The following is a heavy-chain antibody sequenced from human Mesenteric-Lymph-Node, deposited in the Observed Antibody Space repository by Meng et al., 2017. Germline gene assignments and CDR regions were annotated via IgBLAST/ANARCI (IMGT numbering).Heavy chain of an antibody. J-gene: IGHJ5*02. D-gene: IGHD2-15*01. CDR1: GDPITSGDYS. CDR2: IYHGVNI. Sequence: QELRVRPVRPSQTLSLTCAVSGDPITSGDYSWTWIRKPPGKGLEWIGYIYHGVNIYYTPSLRSRVTISVDKSRSQFSLKLTSVSAADTAVYYCVRDTRRGGGWFDPWGQGTLVTVSS. CDR3: VRDTRRGGGWFDP. V-gene: IGHV4-30-2*01.